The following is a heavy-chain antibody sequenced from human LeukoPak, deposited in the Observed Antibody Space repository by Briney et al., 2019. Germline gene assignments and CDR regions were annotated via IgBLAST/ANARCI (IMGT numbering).Heavy chain of an antibody. CDR2: INHSGST. J-gene: IGHJ6*02. D-gene: IGHD5-18*01. Sequence: SETLSLTCAVYGGSFSGYYWSWIRQPPGKGLEWIGEINHSGSTNYNPSLKSRVTISVDTSKNQFSLRLSSVTAADTAVYYCARASGYPRNYYYYYGMDVWGQGTTVTVSS. CDR1: GGSFSGYY. CDR3: ARASGYPRNYYYYYGMDV. V-gene: IGHV4-34*01.